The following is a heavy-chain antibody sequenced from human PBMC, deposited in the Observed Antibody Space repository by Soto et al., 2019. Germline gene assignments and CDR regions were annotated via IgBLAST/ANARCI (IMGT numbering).Heavy chain of an antibody. D-gene: IGHD2-2*02. J-gene: IGHJ4*02. CDR3: ATGGYCSSSSCYNFFDY. CDR1: GYSFTSYW. Sequence: PGESLKISCKGSGYSFTSYWIGWVRQMPGKGLEWMGIICPGDSDTRYSPSFQGQVTISADKSISTAYLQWSSLKASDTAMYYCATGGYCSSSSCYNFFDYWGQGTLVTVSS. CDR2: ICPGDSDT. V-gene: IGHV5-51*01.